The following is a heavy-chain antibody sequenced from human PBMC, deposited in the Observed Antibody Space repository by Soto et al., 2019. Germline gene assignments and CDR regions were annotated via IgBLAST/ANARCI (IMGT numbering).Heavy chain of an antibody. CDR1: GYTFTSYY. J-gene: IGHJ4*02. D-gene: IGHD1-26*01. CDR2: IDPSGGRT. CDR3: ARADSGTYNY. V-gene: IGHV1-46*01. Sequence: GASVKVSCKASGYTFTSYYMHWVRQAPGQGLESMGIIDPSGGRTTYAQNFQGRVTMTRDTSTSTVYMELSSLSSDDTAVYYCARADSGTYNYWGQGTLVTVSS.